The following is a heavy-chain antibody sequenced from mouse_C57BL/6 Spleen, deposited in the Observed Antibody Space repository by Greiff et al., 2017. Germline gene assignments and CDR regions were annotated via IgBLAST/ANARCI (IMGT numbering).Heavy chain of an antibody. V-gene: IGHV1-64*01. J-gene: IGHJ2*01. CDR1: GYTFTSYW. Sequence: QVHVKQPGAELVKPGASVKLSCKASGYTFTSYWMHWVKQRPGQGLEWIGMIHPNSGSTNYNEKFKSKATLTVDKSSSTAYMQLSSLTSEDSAVYYCARNGGLRYFDYWGQGTTLTVSS. CDR2: IHPNSGST. CDR3: ARNGGLRYFDY. D-gene: IGHD2-4*01.